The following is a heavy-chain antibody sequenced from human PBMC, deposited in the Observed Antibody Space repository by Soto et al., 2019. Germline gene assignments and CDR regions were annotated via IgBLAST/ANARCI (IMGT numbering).Heavy chain of an antibody. D-gene: IGHD3-16*01. Sequence: GVSLRLSSAASGFTFINYWSHWVRQAPGKGLMWVSRINPDGSRTTYADSVKGRFAISRDNAKNTVYLQMHSLRAEDAAVYYCARVKLGSYDWFDPWGQGTLVTVSS. J-gene: IGHJ5*02. V-gene: IGHV3-74*01. CDR2: INPDGSRT. CDR1: GFTFINYW. CDR3: ARVKLGSYDWFDP.